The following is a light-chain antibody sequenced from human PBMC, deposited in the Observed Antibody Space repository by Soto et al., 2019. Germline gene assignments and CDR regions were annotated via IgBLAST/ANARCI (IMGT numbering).Light chain of an antibody. J-gene: IGKJ5*01. CDR2: AAS. V-gene: IGKV1-9*01. Sequence: DIQLTQSPSFLSASVGDRVTITCRASQGISSYLAWYQQKPGKAPKLLIYAASTLQSGVPSRFSGSGSGTVFTLTISSLQPEDFATYYCQQLKSYPITFGQGTRLEIK. CDR1: QGISSY. CDR3: QQLKSYPIT.